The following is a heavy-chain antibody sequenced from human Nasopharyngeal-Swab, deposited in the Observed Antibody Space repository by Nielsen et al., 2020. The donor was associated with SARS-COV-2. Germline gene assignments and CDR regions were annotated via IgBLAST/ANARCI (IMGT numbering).Heavy chain of an antibody. CDR2: IYWDDKK. J-gene: IGHJ5*02. CDR1: GFSLTTTGVG. Sequence: SGPTLVKPTQTLTLTCSLPGFSLTTTGVGLGWIRQPSGKALEWLALIYWDDKKHYSPSLKSRHTITKDTSKNQVVLLLTNMDPVDTATYYCAHTTSANLPYHYTYWFDAWGQGTLVTVSS. V-gene: IGHV2-5*02. D-gene: IGHD3-16*01. CDR3: AHTTSANLPYHYTYWFDA.